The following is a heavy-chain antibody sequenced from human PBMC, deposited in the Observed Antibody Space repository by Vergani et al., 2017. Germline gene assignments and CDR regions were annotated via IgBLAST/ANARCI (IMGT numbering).Heavy chain of an antibody. CDR3: ARAAASALDN. CDR2: IYTSGST. CDR1: GGSISSGNYY. D-gene: IGHD6-13*01. Sequence: QVQLQESGPGLVRPSQTLSLTCTVSGGSISSGNYYWSWIRQPAGKGLEWIGRIYTSGSTNYNPSLKSRVTISADTSKNQFSLKLNSVTAADTAVYYCARAAASALDNWGQGTLVTGSS. V-gene: IGHV4-61*02. J-gene: IGHJ4*02.